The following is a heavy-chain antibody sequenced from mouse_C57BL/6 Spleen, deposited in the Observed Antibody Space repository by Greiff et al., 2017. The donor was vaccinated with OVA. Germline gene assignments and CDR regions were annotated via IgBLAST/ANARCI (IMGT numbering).Heavy chain of an antibody. J-gene: IGHJ3*01. D-gene: IGHD2-2*01. CDR3: ASPHGYRFAY. CDR2: ISYDGSN. Sequence: EVQLQQSGPGLVKPSQSLSLTCSVTGYSITSGYYWNWIRQFPGNKLEWMGYISYDGSNNYNPSLKNRISITRDTSKNQFFLKLNSVTTEDTATYYCASPHGYRFAYWGQGTLVTVSA. V-gene: IGHV3-6*01. CDR1: GYSITSGYY.